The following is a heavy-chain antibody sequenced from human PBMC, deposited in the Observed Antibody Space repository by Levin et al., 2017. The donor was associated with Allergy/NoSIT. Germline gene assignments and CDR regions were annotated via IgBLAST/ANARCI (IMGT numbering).Heavy chain of an antibody. CDR2: IRSKAYGATT. CDR3: TRGYDSDRFYYYYGMDV. Sequence: GESLKISCTASGFTFGDYAMSWFRQAPGKGLEWVGFIRSKAYGATTEYAASVKGRFTISRDDSKSIAYLQMNSLKTEDTAVYYCTRGYDSDRFYYYYGMDVWGQGTTVTVSS. CDR1: GFTFGDYA. V-gene: IGHV3-49*03. D-gene: IGHD2-2*01. J-gene: IGHJ6*02.